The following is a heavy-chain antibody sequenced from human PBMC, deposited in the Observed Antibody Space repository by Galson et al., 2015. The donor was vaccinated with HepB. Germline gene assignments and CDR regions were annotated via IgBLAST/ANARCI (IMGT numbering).Heavy chain of an antibody. Sequence: SLRLSCAASGFTFSPFTFHWVRQAPGKRPEYVSAITGNGDSTYYADSVKGRFTISRDNSKNTVYLQMGSLRVEDMAVYYCARGLGSGTYDYWGQGTLVTVSS. CDR1: GFTFSPFT. V-gene: IGHV3-64*02. CDR2: ITGNGDST. CDR3: ARGLGSGTYDY. J-gene: IGHJ4*02. D-gene: IGHD1-26*01.